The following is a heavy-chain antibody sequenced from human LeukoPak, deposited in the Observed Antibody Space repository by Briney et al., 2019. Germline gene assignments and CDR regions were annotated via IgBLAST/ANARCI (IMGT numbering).Heavy chain of an antibody. CDR1: GFTFSNYW. Sequence: WTGGSLRLSCAGSGFTFSNYWMNWVRQAPGKGLEWVSGISWNSGSIGYADSVKGRFTISRDNAKNSLYLQMNSLRDEDTAVYYCARATYCGGDCISGYFDYWGLGTLVTVSS. D-gene: IGHD2-21*02. V-gene: IGHV3-20*04. J-gene: IGHJ4*02. CDR2: ISWNSGSI. CDR3: ARATYCGGDCISGYFDY.